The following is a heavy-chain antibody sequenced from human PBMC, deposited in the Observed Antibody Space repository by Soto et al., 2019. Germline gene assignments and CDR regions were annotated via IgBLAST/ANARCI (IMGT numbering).Heavy chain of an antibody. Sequence: EVHLLESGGGLIQPGGSLRLSCAASGFTFNTYAIAWVRQAPGKGLEWVSEISANGDITSYADPVKGRFSISRDNSRNTVFLQMNCLRVEDTAIYYCVKVTFVQQQLVFFDLWGRGDLVTVSS. CDR1: GFTFNTYA. D-gene: IGHD6-13*01. J-gene: IGHJ2*01. CDR3: VKVTFVQQQLVFFDL. V-gene: IGHV3-23*01. CDR2: ISANGDIT.